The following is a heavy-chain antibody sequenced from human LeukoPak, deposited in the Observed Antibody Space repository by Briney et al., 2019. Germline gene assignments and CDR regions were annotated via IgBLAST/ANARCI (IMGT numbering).Heavy chain of an antibody. D-gene: IGHD3-9*01. CDR1: GYTFTGYF. J-gene: IGHJ4*02. Sequence: ASVKVSCKPSGYTFTGYFIQWVRQAPGQGLEWMGIINPSGGSTSYAQKFQGRVTMTRDMSTSTVYMELSSLRSEDTAVYYCARVTGYMIEDYFDYWGQGILVTVSS. CDR3: ARVTGYMIEDYFDY. V-gene: IGHV1-46*01. CDR2: INPSGGST.